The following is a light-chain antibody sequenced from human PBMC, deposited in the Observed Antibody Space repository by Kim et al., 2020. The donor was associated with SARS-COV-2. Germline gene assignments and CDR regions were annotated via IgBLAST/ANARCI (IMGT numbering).Light chain of an antibody. CDR2: TAS. Sequence: ASVGDRVTITCRASQGIRNDVGWYQQKPGKAPKCLSYTASSLQSGVPSRFSGSASGTEFTLTISSLQPEDFATYYCLQHNSYPLTFGGGTKVDIK. CDR3: LQHNSYPLT. V-gene: IGKV1-17*01. J-gene: IGKJ4*01. CDR1: QGIRND.